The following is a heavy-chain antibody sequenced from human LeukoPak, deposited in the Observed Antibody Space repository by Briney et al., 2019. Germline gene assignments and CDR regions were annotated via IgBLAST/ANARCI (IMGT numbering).Heavy chain of an antibody. V-gene: IGHV3-30*02. D-gene: IGHD2-8*01. CDR2: IQYDGSNK. CDR1: GFIFRTYG. Sequence: GGSLRLSCAASGFIFRTYGMHWVGQAPGKGLEWVAYIQYDGSNKQYADSVKGRFSISRDNSKNILYLQMNSLRAEDTALYYCAKDRCSNGIGCFYYYMDVWGKGTTVTISS. J-gene: IGHJ6*03. CDR3: AKDRCSNGIGCFYYYMDV.